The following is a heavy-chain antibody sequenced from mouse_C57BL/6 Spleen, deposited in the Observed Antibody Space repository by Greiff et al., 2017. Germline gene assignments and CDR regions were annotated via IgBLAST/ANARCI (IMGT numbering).Heavy chain of an antibody. V-gene: IGHV14-4*01. CDR3: STRGTLFAY. Sequence: EVKLQESGAELVRPGASVKLSCTASGFNIKDDYMHWVKQRPEQGLEWIGWIDPENGDTEYASKFQGKATITADTSSNTAYLQLSSLTSEDTAVYYCSTRGTLFAYWGQGTLVTVSA. D-gene: IGHD1-1*02. CDR1: GFNIKDDY. J-gene: IGHJ3*01. CDR2: IDPENGDT.